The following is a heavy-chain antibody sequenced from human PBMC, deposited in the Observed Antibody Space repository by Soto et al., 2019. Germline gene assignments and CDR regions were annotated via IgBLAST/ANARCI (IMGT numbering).Heavy chain of an antibody. J-gene: IGHJ4*02. V-gene: IGHV1-2*02. CDR1: GYSFTKYH. CDR3: ARVAGHKNARFDT. Sequence: ASVKVSCKASGYSFTKYHMHWVRQAPGQGLEWMGWIDPGSGVTNQAQKFQGRVTMTRDTSITTTYMELNSLTSDDTAVYYCARVAGHKNARFDTWGQGALVTVSS. D-gene: IGHD1-1*01. CDR2: IDPGSGVT.